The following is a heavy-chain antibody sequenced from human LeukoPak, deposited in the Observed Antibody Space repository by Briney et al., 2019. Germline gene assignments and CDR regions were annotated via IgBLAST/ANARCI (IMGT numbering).Heavy chain of an antibody. Sequence: SETLSLTCTVSSGSTNGYYWSWIRQPPGKRLEWIGYVAYSGATNYNLSFKSRVTISLDTSKTQFSLKLSSVTAADTAFYYCARTVSDYYFDAWGPGTLVTVSS. CDR1: SGSTNGYY. CDR2: VAYSGAT. V-gene: IGHV4-59*01. J-gene: IGHJ5*02. CDR3: ARTVSDYYFDA. D-gene: IGHD4-17*01.